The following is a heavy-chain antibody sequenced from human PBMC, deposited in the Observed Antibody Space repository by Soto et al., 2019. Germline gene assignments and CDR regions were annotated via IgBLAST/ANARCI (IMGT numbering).Heavy chain of an antibody. J-gene: IGHJ4*02. CDR2: ISGGGDNT. V-gene: IGHV3-23*01. CDR3: ASDRGSVLMVYAIFDY. Sequence: GGSLRLSCAASGFTFSSYAMNWVRQAHGKGLEWVSTISGGGDNTYYADSVKGRFTVSRDNFKNTLYLQMNSLRAEDTAVYYCASDRGSVLMVYAIFDYWGQGTLVTVSS. CDR1: GFTFSSYA. D-gene: IGHD2-8*01.